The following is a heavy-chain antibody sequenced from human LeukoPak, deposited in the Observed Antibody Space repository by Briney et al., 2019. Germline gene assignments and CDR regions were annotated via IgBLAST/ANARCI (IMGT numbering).Heavy chain of an antibody. J-gene: IGHJ4*02. CDR2: IYHSGST. V-gene: IGHV4-38-2*02. CDR1: GYSISSGYY. Sequence: NSSETLSLTRTVSGYSISSGYYWGWIRQPPGKGLEWIGSIYHSGSTYYNPSLKSRVTISVDTSKNQFSLKLSSVTAADTAVYYCARAGGSYGIAVAGNFDYWGQGTLVTVSS. D-gene: IGHD6-19*01. CDR3: ARAGGSYGIAVAGNFDY.